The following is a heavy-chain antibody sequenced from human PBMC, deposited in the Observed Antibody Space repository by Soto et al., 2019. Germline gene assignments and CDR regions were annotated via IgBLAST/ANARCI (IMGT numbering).Heavy chain of an antibody. J-gene: IGHJ3*02. CDR3: ARDFGIAVAGTELGEDAFDI. Sequence: SETLSLTCTVSGGSISSGGYYWSWIRQHPGKGLEWIGYIYYSGSTYYNPSLKSRVTISVDTSKNQFSLKLSSVTAADTAVYYCARDFGIAVAGTELGEDAFDIWGQGTMVTVSS. V-gene: IGHV4-31*03. CDR1: GGSISSGGYY. D-gene: IGHD6-19*01. CDR2: IYYSGST.